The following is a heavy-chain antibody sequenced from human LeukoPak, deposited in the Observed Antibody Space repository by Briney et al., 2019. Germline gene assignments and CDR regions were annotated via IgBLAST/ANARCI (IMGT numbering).Heavy chain of an antibody. D-gene: IGHD2-15*01. CDR1: GFAFSDFW. V-gene: IGHV3-7*01. CDR3: ATSHDSAGND. J-gene: IGHJ4*02. CDR2: VRHDGSAK. Sequence: GGSLRLSCAASGFAFSDFWMSWVRQAPGKGLEWVANVRHDGSAKYYVPSVRGRFTISRDNAKNSLYLQMNSLTVEDTAVYYCATSHDSAGNDWGQGTLVTASS.